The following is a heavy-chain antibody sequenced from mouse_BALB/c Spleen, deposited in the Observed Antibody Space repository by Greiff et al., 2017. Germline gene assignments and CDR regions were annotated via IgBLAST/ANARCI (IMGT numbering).Heavy chain of an antibody. J-gene: IGHJ4*01. D-gene: IGHD1-1*01. Sequence: EVQRVESGGGLVKPGGSLKLSCAASGFTFSSYAMSWVRQSPEKRLEWVAEISSGGSYTYYPDTVTGRFTIFRDNAKNTLYLEMSSLRSEDTAMYYCARGTTVVARDAMDYWGQGTSVTVSS. V-gene: IGHV5-9-4*01. CDR1: GFTFSSYA. CDR2: ISSGGSYT. CDR3: ARGTTVVARDAMDY.